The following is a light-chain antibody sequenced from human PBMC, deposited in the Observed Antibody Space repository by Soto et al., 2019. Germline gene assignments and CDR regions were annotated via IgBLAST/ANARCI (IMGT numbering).Light chain of an antibody. CDR1: SSDVGGYNY. J-gene: IGLJ3*02. CDR2: DVS. CDR3: RSYAGSYTWV. Sequence: QSVLTQPRSVSGSPGQSVTISCTGTSSDVGGYNYVSWYQQHPGKAPKLMIYDVSKRPSGVPDRFSGSKSGNTASLTISGLQAEDEAAYYCRSYAGSYTWVFGGGTKLTVL. V-gene: IGLV2-11*01.